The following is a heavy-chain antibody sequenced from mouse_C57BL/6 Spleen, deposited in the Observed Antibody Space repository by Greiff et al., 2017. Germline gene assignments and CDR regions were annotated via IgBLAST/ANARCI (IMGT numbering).Heavy chain of an antibody. CDR3: ARFRIYDGYHGGYFDV. CDR2: IDPSDSET. V-gene: IGHV1-52*01. J-gene: IGHJ1*03. CDR1: GYTFTSYW. Sequence: VQLQQPGAELVRPGSSVKLSCKASGYTFTSYWMHWVKQRPIQGLEWIGNIDPSDSETHYNQKFKDKATLTVDKSSSTAYMQLSSLTSEDSAVYYCARFRIYDGYHGGYFDVWGTGTTVTVSS. D-gene: IGHD2-3*01.